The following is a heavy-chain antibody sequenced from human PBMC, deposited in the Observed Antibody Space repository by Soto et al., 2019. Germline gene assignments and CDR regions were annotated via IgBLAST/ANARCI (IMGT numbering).Heavy chain of an antibody. V-gene: IGHV3-30*18. CDR3: AKPTGYSSSWYGTLTY. D-gene: IGHD6-13*01. Sequence: PVGSLRLSCAASGFTFSSYGMHWVRQAPGKGLEWVAVISYDGSNKYYADSVKGRFTISRDNSKNTLYLQMNSLRAEDTAVYYCAKPTGYSSSWYGTLTYWGQGTLVTVSS. CDR1: GFTFSSYG. J-gene: IGHJ4*02. CDR2: ISYDGSNK.